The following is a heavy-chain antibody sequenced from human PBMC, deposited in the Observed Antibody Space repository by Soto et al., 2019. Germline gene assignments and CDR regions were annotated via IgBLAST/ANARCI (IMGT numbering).Heavy chain of an antibody. CDR2: IIPMFGTP. CDR3: ARSYSVTTSSYYGMDV. V-gene: IGHV1-69*01. Sequence: QVQLIQSGAAVKNPGSSVKVSCHTSGDAFSSYAMSWVRQGPGQGLEWMGGIIPMFGTPIYTEKFQGRVTITADETTRAVYMELRSLTSDDSAVYYCARSYSVTTSSYYGMDVWGQGTTIIVS. CDR1: GDAFSSYA. J-gene: IGHJ6*02. D-gene: IGHD4-17*01.